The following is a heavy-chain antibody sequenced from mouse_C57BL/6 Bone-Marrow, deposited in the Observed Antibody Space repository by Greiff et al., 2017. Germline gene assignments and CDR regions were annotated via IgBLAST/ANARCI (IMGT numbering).Heavy chain of an antibody. CDR2: ISRGGDYT. CDR1: GFTFSSYA. D-gene: IGHD2-4*01. J-gene: IGHJ3*01. V-gene: IGHV5-9-1*02. Sequence: EVQGVESGEGLVKPGGSLKLSCAASGFTFSSYAMSWVRQTPEKRLEWVAYISRGGDYTYYADTVKGRFTISIDNARNTLYLQMSSLKSEETAIYYCTRDNDYEVLLLAYWGRGTRVTVSA. CDR3: TRDNDYEVLLLAY.